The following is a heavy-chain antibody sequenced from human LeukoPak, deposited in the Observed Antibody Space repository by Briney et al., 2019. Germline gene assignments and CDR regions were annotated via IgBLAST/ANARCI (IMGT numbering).Heavy chain of an antibody. J-gene: IGHJ6*03. CDR1: GYTFTGYY. CDR2: INPNSGGT. V-gene: IGHV1-2*06. Sequence: ASVKVSCKASGYTFTGYYMHWVRQAPGQGLEWMGRINPNSGGTNYAQKFQGRVTMTRDTSISTAYMELSRLRSDVTAVYYCAREPTSSSWYGYYYMDVWGKGTTVTVSS. CDR3: AREPTSSSWYGYYYMDV. D-gene: IGHD6-13*01.